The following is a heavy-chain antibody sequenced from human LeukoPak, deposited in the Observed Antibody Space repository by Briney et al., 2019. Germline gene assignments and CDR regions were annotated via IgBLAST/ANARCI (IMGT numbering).Heavy chain of an antibody. D-gene: IGHD3-16*02. V-gene: IGHV4-39*07. CDR3: ARGGRELSY. CDR1: GDSISTRSYY. Sequence: SETLSLTCTVSGDSISTRSYYWGWIRQPPGKGLEWIGSLFYSGSTYYNPSLKSRVTISVDTSKNQFSLKLSSVTAADTAVYYCARGGRELSYWGQGTLVTVSS. CDR2: LFYSGST. J-gene: IGHJ4*02.